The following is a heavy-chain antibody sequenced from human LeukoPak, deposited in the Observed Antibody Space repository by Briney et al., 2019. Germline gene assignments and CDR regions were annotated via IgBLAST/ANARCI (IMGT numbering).Heavy chain of an antibody. J-gene: IGHJ4*02. CDR2: IYYSGST. CDR1: GGSFDSKY. Sequence: SETLSLTCSVSGGSFDSKYWSWIRQPPGKGLEWIGYIYYSGSTNYNPSLKSRVTISVDTSKNQFSLKLSSVTAADTAVYYCASSSWYGRLDYWGQGTLVTVSS. V-gene: IGHV4-59*01. D-gene: IGHD6-13*01. CDR3: ASSSWYGRLDY.